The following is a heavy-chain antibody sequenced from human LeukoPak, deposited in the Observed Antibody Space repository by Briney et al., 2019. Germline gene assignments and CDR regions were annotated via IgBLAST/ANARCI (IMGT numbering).Heavy chain of an antibody. CDR3: ARDLASTVTTRANGASVWFDP. J-gene: IGHJ5*02. Sequence: SETLSLTCTVSGGSISSGGYYWSWIRQPPGKGLEWIGYIYHSGSTYYNPSLKSRVTISVDTSKNQFSLKLSSVTAADTAVYYCARDLASTVTTRANGASVWFDPWGQGTLVTVSS. CDR1: GGSISSGGYY. D-gene: IGHD4-17*01. V-gene: IGHV4-30-2*01. CDR2: IYHSGST.